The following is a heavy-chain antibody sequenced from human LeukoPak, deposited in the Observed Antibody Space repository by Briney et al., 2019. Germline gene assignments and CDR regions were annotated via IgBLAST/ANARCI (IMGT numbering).Heavy chain of an antibody. Sequence: GGSLRLSCAASTFAFSRYAMTWVRQAPGKGLEWVSSITASGAGTSYADSVKGRFTVSRDNSKNTLYLQMNSLRVEDTAVHYCTRDPNGDYVGAFDFWDQGTLVIVSS. V-gene: IGHV3-23*01. D-gene: IGHD4-17*01. J-gene: IGHJ3*01. CDR1: TFAFSRYA. CDR3: TRDPNGDYVGAFDF. CDR2: ITASGAGT.